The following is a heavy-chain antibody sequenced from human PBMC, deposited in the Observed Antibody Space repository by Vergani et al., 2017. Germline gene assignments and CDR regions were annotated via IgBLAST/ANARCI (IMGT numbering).Heavy chain of an antibody. CDR1: GFTFSSYA. Sequence: EVQLLESGGGLVQPGGSLRLSCAASGFTFSSYAMSWVRQAPGKGLEWVAAISGSGGSTYYADSVKGRFTISRDNSKNTLYLQMNSLRAEDTAVYYCARGESSGGYPYLDYWGQGTLVTVSS. V-gene: IGHV3-23*01. CDR3: ARGESSGGYPYLDY. D-gene: IGHD1-26*01. J-gene: IGHJ4*02. CDR2: ISGSGGST.